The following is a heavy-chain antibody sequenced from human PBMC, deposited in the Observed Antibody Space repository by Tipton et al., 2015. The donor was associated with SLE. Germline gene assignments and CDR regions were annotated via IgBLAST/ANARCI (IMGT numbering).Heavy chain of an antibody. V-gene: IGHV4-39*07. CDR2: IYYSGST. Sequence: TLSLTCTVSGGSISSSSYYWGWIRQPPGKGLEWIGSIYYSGSTYYNPSLKSRVTISVDTSKNQFSLKLSSVTAADTAVYYCARGEIYYGSGSYYSDAFDIWGQGTMVTVSS. CDR1: GGSISSSSYY. D-gene: IGHD3-10*01. J-gene: IGHJ3*02. CDR3: ARGEIYYGSGSYYSDAFDI.